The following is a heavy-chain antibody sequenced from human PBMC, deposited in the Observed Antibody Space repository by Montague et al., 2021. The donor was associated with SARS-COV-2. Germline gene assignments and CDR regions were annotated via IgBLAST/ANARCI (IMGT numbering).Heavy chain of an antibody. J-gene: IGHJ4*02. D-gene: IGHD5-18*01. Sequence: NDCSNDTNYTPSLKSRVTISVDTSKSQFSLSLISVTAADTAVYYCARGGGYSSSHFDYWGQGSLVSVSS. CDR3: ARGGGYSSSHFDY. V-gene: IGHV4-34*13. CDR2: NDCSNDT.